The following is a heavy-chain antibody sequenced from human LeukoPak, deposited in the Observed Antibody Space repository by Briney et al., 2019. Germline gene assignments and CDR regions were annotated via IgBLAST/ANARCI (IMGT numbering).Heavy chain of an antibody. CDR3: ARAPPITMIVVAPQDAFDI. CDR1: GDSISSGDYY. D-gene: IGHD3-22*01. Sequence: SETLSLTCTVSGDSISSGDYYWSWIRQPAGKGLAWIGSIYYSGSTYYNPSLKSRVTISVDTSKNQFSLKLSSVTAADTAVYYCARAPPITMIVVAPQDAFDIWGQGTMVTVSS. CDR2: IYYSGST. V-gene: IGHV4-39*07. J-gene: IGHJ3*02.